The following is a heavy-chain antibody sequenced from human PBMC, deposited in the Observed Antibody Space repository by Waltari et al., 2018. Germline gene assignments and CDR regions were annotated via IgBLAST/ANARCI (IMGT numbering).Heavy chain of an antibody. CDR1: GITFSSYE. Sequence: EVQLVESGGGLVQSGGSLRISCVASGITFSSYEMNWVRQAPGKGLEWVSYIRSSGGTKYYADSVKGRFTISRDNAKNSLFLQMNSLRAEDTAVYYCAREGGSYLGGDAFDVWGQGTMVTVFS. V-gene: IGHV3-48*03. CDR2: IRSSGGTK. CDR3: AREGGSYLGGDAFDV. D-gene: IGHD1-26*01. J-gene: IGHJ3*01.